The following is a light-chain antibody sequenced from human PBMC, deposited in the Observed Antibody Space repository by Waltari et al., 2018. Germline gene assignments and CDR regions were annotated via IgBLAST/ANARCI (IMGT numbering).Light chain of an antibody. CDR1: SSNIGSNY. V-gene: IGLV1-47*01. J-gene: IGLJ1*01. CDR3: AAWDDSLSGRV. Sequence: QSVLTQPPSASGTPGQRVTISCSGSSSNIGSNYVYWYQQPPGTAPKLLIYRNNRRPSGVPDRFSGSKSGTSASLAISGLRSEDEADYYCAAWDDSLSGRVFGTGTKVTVL. CDR2: RNN.